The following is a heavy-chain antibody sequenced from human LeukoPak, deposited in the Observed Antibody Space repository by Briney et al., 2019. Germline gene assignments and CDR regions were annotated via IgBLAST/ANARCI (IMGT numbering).Heavy chain of an antibody. CDR3: AREPHDFWSGNYMDV. CDR2: IKQDGSEK. CDR1: GFSLSSYW. J-gene: IGHJ6*03. Sequence: GGSLRLSCAVSGFSLSSYWVSWVRRAPGRGLEWVANIKQDGSEKRYVDSVKGRFTISRDNAKNSLYLQMNSLRAEDTALYYCAREPHDFWSGNYMDVWGKGTTVTVSS. V-gene: IGHV3-7*01. D-gene: IGHD3-3*01.